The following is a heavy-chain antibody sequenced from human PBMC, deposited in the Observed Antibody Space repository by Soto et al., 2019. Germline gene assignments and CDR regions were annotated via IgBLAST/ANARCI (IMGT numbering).Heavy chain of an antibody. D-gene: IGHD6-19*01. Sequence: PGGSLRLSCAVSGFTVSSNYMSWVRQAPGKGLEWVSVIYSGGSTYYADSVKGRFSISRYNFKNTLYLQMNSLRAEDTAVYYCARDPQWPGDYWGQGTLVTVSS. CDR2: IYSGGST. V-gene: IGHV3-66*01. J-gene: IGHJ4*02. CDR1: GFTVSSNY. CDR3: ARDPQWPGDY.